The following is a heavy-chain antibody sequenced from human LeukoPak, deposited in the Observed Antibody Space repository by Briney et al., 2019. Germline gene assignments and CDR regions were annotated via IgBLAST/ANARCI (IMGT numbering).Heavy chain of an antibody. CDR1: GGSFSGYF. CDR3: ARAIVDTAMAALIDY. J-gene: IGHJ4*01. V-gene: IGHV4-34*01. CDR2: INHSGST. Sequence: SETRSLTCAVYGGSFSGYFWSWIRQPPGKGLEWIGEINHSGSTNYNPSLKSRVTISVDTSKNQFSLRLSSVTAADTAAYYCARAIVDTAMAALIDYWGHGTLLIVSS. D-gene: IGHD5-18*01.